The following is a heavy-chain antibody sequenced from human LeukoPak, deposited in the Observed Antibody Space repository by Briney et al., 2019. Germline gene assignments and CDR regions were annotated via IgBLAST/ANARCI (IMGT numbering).Heavy chain of an antibody. CDR2: IIPIFGTA. V-gene: IGHV1-69*13. J-gene: IGHJ3*01. Sequence: SVKVSCTASGGTFSSYAISWVRQAPGQGLEWMGGIIPIFGTANYAQKFQGRVTITADESTSTAYMELSSLRSEDTAVYYCARPAYYDFWSGPLHLWGQGTMVTVSS. D-gene: IGHD3-3*01. CDR3: ARPAYYDFWSGPLHL. CDR1: GGTFSSYA.